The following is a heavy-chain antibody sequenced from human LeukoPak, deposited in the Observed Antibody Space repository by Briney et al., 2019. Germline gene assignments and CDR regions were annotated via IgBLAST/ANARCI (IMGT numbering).Heavy chain of an antibody. CDR1: GHSLTSYS. V-gene: IGHV1-46*01. Sequence: GASVKVSCKAFGHSLTSYSIHWVRQAPGQGLEWMGIINPSGGSTSYAQKFQGRVTMTRDTSTSTVYMEVTSLRSEDTAVYYCARGFDGLRLKGQYFDYWGQGTLVTVSS. J-gene: IGHJ4*02. CDR3: ARGFDGLRLKGQYFDY. D-gene: IGHD5/OR15-5a*01. CDR2: INPSGGST.